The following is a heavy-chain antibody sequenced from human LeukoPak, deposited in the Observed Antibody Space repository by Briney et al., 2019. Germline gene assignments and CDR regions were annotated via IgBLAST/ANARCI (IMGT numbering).Heavy chain of an antibody. CDR1: GFTFSSYA. CDR2: IYSGGST. J-gene: IGHJ6*02. Sequence: PGGSLRLSCAASGFTFSSYAMSWVRQAPGKGLEWVSVIYSGGSTYYADSVKGRFTISRDNSKNTLYLQMNSLRAEDTAVYYCARDQAVTMVRGAYYYYGMDVWGQGTTVTVSS. D-gene: IGHD3-10*01. CDR3: ARDQAVTMVRGAYYYYGMDV. V-gene: IGHV3-66*01.